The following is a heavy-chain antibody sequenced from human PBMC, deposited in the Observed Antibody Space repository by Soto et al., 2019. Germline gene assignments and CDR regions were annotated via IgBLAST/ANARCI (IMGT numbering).Heavy chain of an antibody. CDR1: GGSISSYY. V-gene: IGHV4-59*01. CDR3: ARLHSSGYYYYYGMDV. J-gene: IGHJ6*02. CDR2: IYYSGST. D-gene: IGHD3-22*01. Sequence: SETLSLTCTVSGGSISSYYWSWIRQPPGKGLEWIGYIYYSGSTNYNPSLKSRVTISVDTSKNQFSLKLSSVTAADTAVYYCARLHSSGYYYYYGMDVWGQGTTVTVSS.